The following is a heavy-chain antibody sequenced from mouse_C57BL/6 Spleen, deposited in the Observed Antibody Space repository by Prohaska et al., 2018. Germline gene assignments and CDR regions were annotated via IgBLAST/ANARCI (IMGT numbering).Heavy chain of an antibody. J-gene: IGHJ2*01. Sequence: QSHGKSLEWIGDINPNNGGTSYNQKFKGKATLTVDKSSSTAYMELRSLTSEDSAVYYCARVPAYYSNYYFDYWGQGTTLTVSS. CDR3: ARVPAYYSNYYFDY. V-gene: IGHV1-26*01. D-gene: IGHD2-5*01. CDR2: INPNNGGT.